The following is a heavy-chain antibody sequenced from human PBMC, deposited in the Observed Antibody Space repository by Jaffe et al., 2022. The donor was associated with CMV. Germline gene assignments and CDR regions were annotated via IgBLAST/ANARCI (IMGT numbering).Heavy chain of an antibody. CDR2: IYPGDSDT. D-gene: IGHD3-3*01. V-gene: IGHV5-51*01. CDR1: GYSFTSYW. CDR3: ARQTYYDFWSGYEAYYYYGMDV. J-gene: IGHJ6*02. Sequence: EVQLVQSGAEVKKPGESLKISCKGSGYSFTSYWIGWVRQMPGKGLEWMGIIYPGDSDTRYSPSFQGQVTISADKSISTAYLQWSSLKASDTAMYYCARQTYYDFWSGYEAYYYYGMDVWGQGTTVTVSS.